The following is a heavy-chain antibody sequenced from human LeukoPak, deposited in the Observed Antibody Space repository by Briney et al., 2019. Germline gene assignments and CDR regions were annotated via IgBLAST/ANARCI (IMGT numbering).Heavy chain of an antibody. J-gene: IGHJ4*02. CDR2: IKQDGSEK. D-gene: IGHD3-3*01. V-gene: IGHV3-7*01. CDR1: GFTFSSYW. Sequence: PGGSLRLSCAASGFTFSSYWMSWVRQAPGRGLEWVANIKQDGSEKYYVDSVKGRFTISRDNAKNSLYLQMNSLRAEDTAAYYCARGYDFWSGYPGGVDYWGQGTLVTVSS. CDR3: ARGYDFWSGYPGGVDY.